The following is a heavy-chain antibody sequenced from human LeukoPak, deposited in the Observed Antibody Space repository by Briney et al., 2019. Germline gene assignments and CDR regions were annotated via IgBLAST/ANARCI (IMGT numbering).Heavy chain of an antibody. V-gene: IGHV3-7*01. Sequence: PGGSLRLSCAASGFTFSTYWMTWVRQAPGKGLEWVANISEDGGGRYYVDSVEGRFTISRDNAKNSVHLQMNSLRAEDTAVYYCARYPVASTAWGQGTLVTASS. CDR3: ARYPVASTA. D-gene: IGHD6-19*01. J-gene: IGHJ4*02. CDR2: ISEDGGGR. CDR1: GFTFSTYW.